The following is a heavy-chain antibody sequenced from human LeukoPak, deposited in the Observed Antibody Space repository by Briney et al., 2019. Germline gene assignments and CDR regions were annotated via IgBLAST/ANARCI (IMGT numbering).Heavy chain of an antibody. CDR3: ARGPRFPYYYMDV. Sequence: GGSLRLSCAASGFTFSRYWMHWVRQAPGKGLVWVSRINSEGSSTTYAGSVKGRFTISRDDAKNTLYLQMNSLRAEDTAVYYCARGPRFPYYYMDVWGKGTTVTVSS. J-gene: IGHJ6*03. D-gene: IGHD3-10*01. CDR1: GFTFSRYW. CDR2: INSEGSST. V-gene: IGHV3-74*01.